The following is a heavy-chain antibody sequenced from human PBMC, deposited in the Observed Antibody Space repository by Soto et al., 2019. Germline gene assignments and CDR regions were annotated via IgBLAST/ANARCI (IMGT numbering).Heavy chain of an antibody. Sequence: QVQLVQSGAEVKKPGSSVKVSCKASGGTFSSYAISWVRQAPGQGLEWMGGIIRIFGTADYAQKFQGRVTITADESTSKAYMELSSLRSEDTALYYFATPPAGYYYYGMDVWGQGTTVTVSS. J-gene: IGHJ6*02. CDR2: IIRIFGTA. V-gene: IGHV1-69*12. CDR3: ATPPAGYYYYGMDV. CDR1: GGTFSSYA.